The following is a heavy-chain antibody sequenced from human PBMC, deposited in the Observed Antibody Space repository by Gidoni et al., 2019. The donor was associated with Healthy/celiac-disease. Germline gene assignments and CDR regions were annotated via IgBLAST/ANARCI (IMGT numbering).Heavy chain of an antibody. V-gene: IGHV3-30*04. D-gene: IGHD6-6*01. CDR3: ARKGGAARPFWLDWFDP. CDR1: GFTLRSYA. Sequence: QVQLVESGGGVVQPGRSLRLSCAAPGFTLRSYAMHWVRQDPGKGLEWVAVISYDGSNKYYADSVKGRFTISRDNSKNTLDLQMNSLRAEDTAVYYCARKGGAARPFWLDWFDPWGQGTLVTVSS. CDR2: ISYDGSNK. J-gene: IGHJ5*02.